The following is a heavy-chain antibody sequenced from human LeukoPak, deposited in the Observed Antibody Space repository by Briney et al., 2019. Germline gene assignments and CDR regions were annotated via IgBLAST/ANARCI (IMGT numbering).Heavy chain of an antibody. V-gene: IGHV3-33*01. CDR1: GFTFSSYG. Sequence: GGSLRLSCAASGFTFSSYGMHWVRQAPGKGLEWVAVIWYDGSNKYYADSVKGRFTISRDNSKNTLYLQMNSLRAEDMAVYYCARDGVRYFDWFNWFDPWGQGTLVTVSS. D-gene: IGHD3-9*01. CDR2: IWYDGSNK. CDR3: ARDGVRYFDWFNWFDP. J-gene: IGHJ5*02.